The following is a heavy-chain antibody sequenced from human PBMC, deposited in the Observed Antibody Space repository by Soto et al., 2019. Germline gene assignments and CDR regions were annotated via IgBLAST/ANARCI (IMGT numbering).Heavy chain of an antibody. CDR1: GFTFSSYE. CDR2: IGSSGSGI. J-gene: IGHJ4*02. V-gene: IGHV3-48*03. Sequence: DVQLVESGGDLVQPGGSLRLSCAASGFTFSSYEMNWFRQAPGKGLEWVSYIGSSGSGIYYADFVKGRFTISRDNAKKSLYLQMNGLRAEDTAVYYCARDSTDSGSLDYWGQGTLVTVSS. D-gene: IGHD1-26*01. CDR3: ARDSTDSGSLDY.